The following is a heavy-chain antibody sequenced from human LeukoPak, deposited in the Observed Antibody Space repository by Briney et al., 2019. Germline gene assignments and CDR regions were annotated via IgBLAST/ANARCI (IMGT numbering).Heavy chain of an antibody. CDR1: GGSISSYY. J-gene: IGHJ4*02. CDR2: IYTSGST. Sequence: PSETLSLTCTVSGGSISSYYWSWIRQPPGKGGEGIGYIYTSGSTNYNPSLKSGVTISVDTSKNQFSLKLSSVTAADTAVYYCARVTTVTTSFHFDYWGQGTLVTVSS. V-gene: IGHV4-4*09. D-gene: IGHD4-17*01. CDR3: ARVTTVTTSFHFDY.